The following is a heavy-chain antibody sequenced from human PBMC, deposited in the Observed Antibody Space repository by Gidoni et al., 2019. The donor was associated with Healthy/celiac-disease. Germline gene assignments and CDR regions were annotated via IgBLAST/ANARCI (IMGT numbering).Heavy chain of an antibody. D-gene: IGHD3-22*01. CDR3: AKEPTSYDSSGYYLLGAFDI. Sequence: EVQLLESGGGLVQPGGSLRLSCAASGFTFSSHAQSWVRQAPGKGLGWVSAISGSGGSTYYADSVKGRFTISRDNSKNTLYLQMNSLRAEDTAVYYCAKEPTSYDSSGYYLLGAFDIWGQGTMVTVSS. V-gene: IGHV3-23*01. J-gene: IGHJ3*02. CDR1: GFTFSSHA. CDR2: ISGSGGST.